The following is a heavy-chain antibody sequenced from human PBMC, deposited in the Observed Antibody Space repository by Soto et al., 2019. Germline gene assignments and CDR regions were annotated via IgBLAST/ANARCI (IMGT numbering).Heavy chain of an antibody. J-gene: IGHJ6*02. CDR3: TTGSGSYFQFYYYGMDV. Sequence: GGSLRLSCAASGFTFSNSWMNWVRQAPGKGLEWVGRIKSKTDGGTTDYAAPVKGRFTISRDDSKNTLYLQMNSLNTEDPAVYYCTTGSGSYFQFYYYGMDVWGPGTAVTASS. CDR2: IKSKTDGGTT. D-gene: IGHD1-26*01. CDR1: GFTFSNSW. V-gene: IGHV3-15*07.